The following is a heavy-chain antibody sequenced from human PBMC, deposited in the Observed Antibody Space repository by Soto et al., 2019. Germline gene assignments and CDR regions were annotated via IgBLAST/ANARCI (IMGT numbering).Heavy chain of an antibody. Sequence: AVKVSCKASGGTFSSYATSWVRQAPGQGLEWMGGIIPIFGTANYAQKFQGRVTITADESTSTAYMELSSLRSEDTAVYYCARATDPSYCSGGSCYYDLDYWGQGTLVTVSS. V-gene: IGHV1-69*13. CDR3: ARATDPSYCSGGSCYYDLDY. CDR1: GGTFSSYA. D-gene: IGHD2-15*01. J-gene: IGHJ4*02. CDR2: IIPIFGTA.